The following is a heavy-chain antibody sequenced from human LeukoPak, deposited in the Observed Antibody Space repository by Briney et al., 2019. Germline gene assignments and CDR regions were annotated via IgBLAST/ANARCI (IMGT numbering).Heavy chain of an antibody. CDR3: ARNPGRAVASPGSDDYYGMDV. D-gene: IGHD6-19*01. V-gene: IGHV1-2*04. J-gene: IGHJ6*02. CDR2: INPNSGGT. Sequence: GASVKVSCKASGYTFNGYYMHWVRQAPGQGLEWMGWINPNSGGTNYAQKFQGWVTMTRDTSISTAYMELSRLRSDDTAVYYCARNPGRAVASPGSDDYYGMDVWGQGTTVTVSS. CDR1: GYTFNGYY.